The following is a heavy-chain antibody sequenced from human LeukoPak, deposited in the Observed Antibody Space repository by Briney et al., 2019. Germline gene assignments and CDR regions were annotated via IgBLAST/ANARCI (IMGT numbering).Heavy chain of an antibody. D-gene: IGHD2-15*01. V-gene: IGHV3-23*01. CDR2: ISGSGDNT. Sequence: GGSLRLSCAASGFTFSSYAMSWVRQAPGKGLEWVSGISGSGDNTYYADSVKGRFTISRDNSKNTLYVQVNSLGTEDTAAYYCARDLQGSYYYGMDVWGQGTTVIVSS. CDR1: GFTFSSYA. CDR3: ARDLQGSYYYGMDV. J-gene: IGHJ6*02.